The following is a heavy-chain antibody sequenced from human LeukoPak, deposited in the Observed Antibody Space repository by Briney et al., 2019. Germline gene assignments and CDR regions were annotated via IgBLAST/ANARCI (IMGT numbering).Heavy chain of an antibody. Sequence: SETLSLTCGVYSGSFSGYYWTWFRQPPGKGLEWIGEFNHSWGAKYNPSLKSRATISVDTSKNQFSLKLNSVTAADTAVYYCARGGYYDSSGYYCYYYYYYYMDVWGKGTTVTISS. V-gene: IGHV4-34*01. CDR3: ARGGYYDSSGYYCYYYYYYYMDV. J-gene: IGHJ6*03. CDR1: SGSFSGYY. CDR2: FNHSWGA. D-gene: IGHD3-22*01.